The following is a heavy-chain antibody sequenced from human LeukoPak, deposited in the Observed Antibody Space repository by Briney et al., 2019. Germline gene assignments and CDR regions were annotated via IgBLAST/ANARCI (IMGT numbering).Heavy chain of an antibody. V-gene: IGHV4-34*01. CDR2: INHSGST. J-gene: IGHJ5*02. CDR3: ARGSKMLGYNWFDP. Sequence: SETLSLTCVVYGGSFSGYYWNWIRQPPGKGLEWIGEINHSGSTNYIPSLKSRVTISVGTSKNQFSLKLSSVTAADTAVYYCARGSKMLGYNWFDPWGQGTLVTVSS. D-gene: IGHD1-26*01. CDR1: GGSFSGYY.